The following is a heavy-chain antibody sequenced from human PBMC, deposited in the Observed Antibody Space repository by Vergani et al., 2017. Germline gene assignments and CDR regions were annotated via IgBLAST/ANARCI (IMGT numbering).Heavy chain of an antibody. Sequence: QVQLQESGPGLVKSSETLSLTCSVSFDSIRNLYCNWMRQPPGKGLEWIGSIHYSENTNYNPSLKSRVTISVDTSKNQFSLTLTSVTAADTAVYYCVSDTHSGQRADRWGQGVLVTVTS. CDR1: FDSIRNLY. D-gene: IGHD6-19*01. CDR2: IHYSENT. CDR3: VSDTHSGQRADR. J-gene: IGHJ5*02. V-gene: IGHV4-59*11.